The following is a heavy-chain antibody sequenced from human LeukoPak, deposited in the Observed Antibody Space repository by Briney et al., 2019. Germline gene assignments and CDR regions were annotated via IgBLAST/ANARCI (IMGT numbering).Heavy chain of an antibody. V-gene: IGHV1-24*01. CDR1: GYTLTELS. CDR3: ATDYVGYCSGGSCYPRPFDY. J-gene: IGHJ4*02. D-gene: IGHD2-15*01. Sequence: ASVKVSCKVSGYTLTELSMHWLRQAPGKGLEWMGGFDPEDGETIYAQKFQGRVTMTEDTSTDTAYMELSSLRSEDTAVYYCATDYVGYCSGGSCYPRPFDYWGQGTLVTVSS. CDR2: FDPEDGET.